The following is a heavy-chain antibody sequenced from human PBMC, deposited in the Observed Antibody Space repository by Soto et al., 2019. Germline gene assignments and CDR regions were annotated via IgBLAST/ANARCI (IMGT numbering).Heavy chain of an antibody. CDR2: IRWDGVDA. CDR1: GFTFDDYD. Sequence: GGSLRLSCAASGFTFDDYDMHWVRQAPGKGLEWVSLIRWDGVDAYYAASVRGRFTVSRDNSKNSLFLQMNSLRPEDTAVYYCALLFSGPHAVDSWGQGTLVTVSS. CDR3: ALLFSGPHAVDS. J-gene: IGHJ4*02. D-gene: IGHD2-8*02. V-gene: IGHV3-43D*04.